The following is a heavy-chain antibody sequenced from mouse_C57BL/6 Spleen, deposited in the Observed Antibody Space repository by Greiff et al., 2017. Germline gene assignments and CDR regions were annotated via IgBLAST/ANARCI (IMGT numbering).Heavy chain of an antibody. V-gene: IGHV1-53*01. CDR3: ARGRTTVVAHFDY. J-gene: IGHJ2*01. CDR1: GYTFTSYW. Sequence: VQLQQSGTELVKPGASVKLSCKASGYTFTSYWMHWVKQRPGQGLEWIGNINPSNGGTNYNEKFKSKATLTVDKSSSTAYMQLSSLTSEDSAVYYCARGRTTVVAHFDYWGQGTTLTVSS. CDR2: INPSNGGT. D-gene: IGHD1-1*01.